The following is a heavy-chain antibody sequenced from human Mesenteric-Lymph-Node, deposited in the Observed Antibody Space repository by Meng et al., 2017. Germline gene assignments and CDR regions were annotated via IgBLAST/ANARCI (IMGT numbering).Heavy chain of an antibody. J-gene: IGHJ4*02. V-gene: IGHV3-74*01. CDR3: ARVGSSAAGTRMGYDY. Sequence: GGSLRLSCAASEFIFSNYWMHWVRQAPGRGLVWVSRINSDGSSTDYADSVKGRFTISRDNAKNTLYLQMNSLTAEDTAVYYCARVGSSAAGTRMGYDYWGQGTLVTVSS. CDR1: EFIFSNYW. CDR2: INSDGSST. D-gene: IGHD6-13*01.